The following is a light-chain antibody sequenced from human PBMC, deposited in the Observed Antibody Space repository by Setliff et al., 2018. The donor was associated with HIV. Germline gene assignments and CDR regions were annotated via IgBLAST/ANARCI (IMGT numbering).Light chain of an antibody. CDR2: DVS. J-gene: IGLJ2*01. CDR1: RSDVGGYKF. V-gene: IGLV2-14*03. CDR3: SSYTSSSTQV. Sequence: QSALTQPASVSGSPGQSITISCTGTRSDVGGYKFVSWYQQHPGKAPKLMIYDVSNRPSGVSNRFSGSKSGNTASLTISGLQAEDEAVYYCSSYTSSSTQVFGGGTKGTVL.